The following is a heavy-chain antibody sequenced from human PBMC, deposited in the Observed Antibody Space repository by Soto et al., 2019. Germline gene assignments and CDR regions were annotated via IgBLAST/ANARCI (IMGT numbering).Heavy chain of an antibody. CDR1: GFSFSSYG. CDR3: AKERMEQYQLLPFFDY. D-gene: IGHD2-2*01. J-gene: IGHJ4*02. V-gene: IGHV3-30*18. Sequence: QVQLVESGGGVVQPGRSLRLSCAASGFSFSSYGMHWLRQAAGKGLEWVAVISYDGSNTYYADSVRGRFTISRDNSKNTLYLQMNSLRPEDTAVFYCAKERMEQYQLLPFFDYWGQGTLVTVSS. CDR2: ISYDGSNT.